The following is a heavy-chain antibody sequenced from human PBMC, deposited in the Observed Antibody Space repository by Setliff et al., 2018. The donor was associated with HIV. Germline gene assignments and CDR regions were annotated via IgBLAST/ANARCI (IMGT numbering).Heavy chain of an antibody. CDR1: GYSFAGYW. V-gene: IGHV5-10-1*01. CDR3: ARQSYYYYNMDV. J-gene: IGHJ6*02. CDR2: IDPTDSYI. Sequence: GESLKISCKGSGYSFAGYWISWVRQMPGKGLEWMGRIDPTDSYINDSPPYQGHVTISVDKPISTVYLQWSSLKASDTAIYYCARQSYYYYNMDVWGQGTTVTVSS. D-gene: IGHD2-21*01.